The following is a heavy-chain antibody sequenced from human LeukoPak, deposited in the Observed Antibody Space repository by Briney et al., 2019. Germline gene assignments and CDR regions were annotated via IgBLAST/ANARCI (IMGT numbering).Heavy chain of an antibody. D-gene: IGHD6-13*01. CDR3: AKGMGYSSSPVVAFDI. V-gene: IGHV3-30*02. Sequence: GGSLRLSCAASGFTFSSYGMHWVRQAPGKGLEWVAFIRYDGSNKYYADSVKGRFTISRDNSKNTLYLQMNSLRAEDTAVYYCAKGMGYSSSPVVAFDIWGQGTMVTVSS. CDR1: GFTFSSYG. J-gene: IGHJ3*02. CDR2: IRYDGSNK.